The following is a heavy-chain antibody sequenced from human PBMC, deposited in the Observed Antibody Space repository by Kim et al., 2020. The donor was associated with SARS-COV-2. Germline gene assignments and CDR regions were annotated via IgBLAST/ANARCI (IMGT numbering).Heavy chain of an antibody. D-gene: IGHD6-13*01. V-gene: IGHV3-21*04. CDR2: ISSSSSYI. CDR3: ARVNSSSWTHYYYYGMDV. Sequence: GGSLRLSCVASGFTFSSYSMNWVRQAPGKGLEWVSSISSSSSYIYYADSVKGRFTISRDNAKNSLYLQMNSLRAEDTAVYYCARVNSSSWTHYYYYGMDVWGQGTTVTVSS. J-gene: IGHJ6*02. CDR1: GFTFSSYS.